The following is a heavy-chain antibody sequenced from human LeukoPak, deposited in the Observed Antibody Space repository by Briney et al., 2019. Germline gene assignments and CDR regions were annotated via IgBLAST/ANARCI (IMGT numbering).Heavy chain of an antibody. CDR1: GFTFS. V-gene: IGHV3-23*01. D-gene: IGHD3-22*01. CDR3: ARAGYYYDSSGYYYDY. CDR2: ISGSGGRT. J-gene: IGHJ4*02. Sequence: GGSLRLSCVASGFTFSMSWVRQAAGKGLEWISAISGSGGRTYYADSVKGRFTISRDSSKNTLYLQMNSLRAEDTAVYYCARAGYYYDSSGYYYDYWGQGTLVTVSS.